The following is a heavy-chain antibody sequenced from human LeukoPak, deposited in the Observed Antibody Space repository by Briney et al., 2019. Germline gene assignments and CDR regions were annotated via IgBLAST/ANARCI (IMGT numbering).Heavy chain of an antibody. Sequence: SETLSLTCAVYGGAFSGYHWNWIRQAPGKGLEWIGEVNHRGMTNYNPSLKSRVIISADTSKNQFSLKLDSVTAADTAIYYCARYPTSAISVPHYFDYWGQGTLVTVSS. J-gene: IGHJ4*02. CDR3: ARYPTSAISVPHYFDY. V-gene: IGHV4-34*01. D-gene: IGHD5/OR15-5a*01. CDR2: VNHRGMT. CDR1: GGAFSGYH.